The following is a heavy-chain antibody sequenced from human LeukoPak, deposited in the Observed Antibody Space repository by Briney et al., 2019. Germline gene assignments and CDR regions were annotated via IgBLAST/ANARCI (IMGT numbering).Heavy chain of an antibody. D-gene: IGHD3-22*01. V-gene: IGHV4-30-4*01. CDR2: IYYSGST. Sequence: SQTLSLTCTVSGGSISSGDYSWSWIRQPPGKGLEWIGYIYYSGSTYYNPSLKSRVTISIDTSKNQFSLKLSSVTAADTAVYYCARVRIHYYDSSGYGFDYWGQGTLVTVSS. J-gene: IGHJ4*02. CDR1: GGSISSGDYS. CDR3: ARVRIHYYDSSGYGFDY.